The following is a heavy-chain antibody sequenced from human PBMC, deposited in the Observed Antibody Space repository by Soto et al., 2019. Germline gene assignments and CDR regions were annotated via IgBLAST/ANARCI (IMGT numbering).Heavy chain of an antibody. CDR2: MDPGSGDT. J-gene: IGHJ5*02. CDR1: GYTFTNND. Sequence: ASVKVSCKASGYTFTNNDVSWVRQATGQGLEWMGWMDPGSGDTGYAQKFQGRVTMTRDISIATAYMELNSLTSEDTAIYYCARMESFGSLNWFDPWGQGTLVTVSS. D-gene: IGHD5-18*01. CDR3: ARMESFGSLNWFDP. V-gene: IGHV1-8*02.